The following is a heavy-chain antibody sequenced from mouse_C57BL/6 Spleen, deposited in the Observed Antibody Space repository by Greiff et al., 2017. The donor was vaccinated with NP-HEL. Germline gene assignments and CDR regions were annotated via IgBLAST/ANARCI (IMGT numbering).Heavy chain of an antibody. J-gene: IGHJ4*01. V-gene: IGHV5-4*01. CDR3: AGTTVVAPYAMDY. CDR2: ISDGGSYT. CDR1: GFTFSSYA. D-gene: IGHD1-1*01. Sequence: EVQRVESGGGLVKPGGSLKLSCAASGFTFSSYAMSWVRQTPEKRLEWVATISDGGSYTYYPDNVKGRFTISRDNAKNNLYLQMSHLKSEDTAMYYCAGTTVVAPYAMDYWGQGTSVTVSS.